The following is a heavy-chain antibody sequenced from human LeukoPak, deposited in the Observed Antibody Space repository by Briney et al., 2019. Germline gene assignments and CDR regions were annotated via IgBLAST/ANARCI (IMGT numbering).Heavy chain of an antibody. D-gene: IGHD2-2*01. CDR2: ISGGST. CDR1: GFTFRNYA. Sequence: GGSLRLSCAAFGFTFRNYAMSWVRQAPGKGLEWVSAISGGSTYYADSVKGRCTISRDNSKNTMYLQMNSLRAEDTAIYYCVKGSSSSRPYYFDYWGQGTLVTVSS. J-gene: IGHJ4*02. V-gene: IGHV3-23*01. CDR3: VKGSSSSRPYYFDY.